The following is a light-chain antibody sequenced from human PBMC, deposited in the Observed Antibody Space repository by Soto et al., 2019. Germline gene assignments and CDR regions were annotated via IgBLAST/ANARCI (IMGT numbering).Light chain of an antibody. J-gene: IGKJ1*01. V-gene: IGKV1-5*03. Sequence: DIQMTQSPSTLSASVGDRVTITCRATQSISNSLAWYQQKPGKAPKLLIYKASSLESGVPSRFSGSGSGTEFTITITNLQPDDFATYYCQQDNRYWTFGQGTKVEIK. CDR3: QQDNRYWT. CDR1: QSISNS. CDR2: KAS.